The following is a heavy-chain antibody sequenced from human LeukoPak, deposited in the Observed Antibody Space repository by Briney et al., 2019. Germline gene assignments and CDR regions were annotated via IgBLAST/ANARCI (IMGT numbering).Heavy chain of an antibody. J-gene: IGHJ3*02. CDR3: ARYRFVVGATDSFDM. CDR1: GFTFDDYA. CDR2: VSWNSGSI. D-gene: IGHD1-26*01. V-gene: IGHV3-9*01. Sequence: GGSLRLSCAASGFTFDDYAMHWVRQAPGKGLEWVSGVSWNSGSIGYADSVKGRFTISRDNAKNTLYLQMNSLRVEDTAVYYCARYRFVVGATDSFDMWGQGTTVTVSS.